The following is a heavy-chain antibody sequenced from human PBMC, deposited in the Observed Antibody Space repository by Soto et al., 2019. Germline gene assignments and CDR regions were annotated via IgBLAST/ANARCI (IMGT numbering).Heavy chain of an antibody. CDR1: GFTFSSYA. CDR3: ARDSRSDHHYYYGMDV. CDR2: ISYDGSNK. V-gene: IGHV3-30-3*01. J-gene: IGHJ6*02. Sequence: PGGSLRLSCASSGFTFSSYAMHWVRQAPGKGLEWVAVISYDGSNKYYADSVKGRFTISRDNSKNTLYLQMNSLRAEDTAVYYCARDSRSDHHYYYGMDVWGQGTTVTV.